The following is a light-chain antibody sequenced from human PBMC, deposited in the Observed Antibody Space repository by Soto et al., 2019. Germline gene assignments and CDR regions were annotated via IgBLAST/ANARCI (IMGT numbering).Light chain of an antibody. V-gene: IGKV3-15*01. CDR2: GAS. Sequence: EIVMTQSPATLSVSPGERATLSCRASQSVSSNLAWYQQKPGQAPRLLIYGASTRATGVPARFSGGGSGTEFTLTISSLQFEDFAVYHCQQYNNWPPWTFGQGTKVEMK. CDR1: QSVSSN. CDR3: QQYNNWPPWT. J-gene: IGKJ1*01.